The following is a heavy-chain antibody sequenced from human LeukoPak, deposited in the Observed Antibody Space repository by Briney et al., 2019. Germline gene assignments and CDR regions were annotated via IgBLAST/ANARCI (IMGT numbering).Heavy chain of an antibody. CDR1: GYTFTSYD. Sequence: GASVKVSCKASGYTFTSYDINWVRQAPGQGLEWMGWINPNSGGTNYAQKFQGWVTMTRDTSISTAYMELSRLRSDDTAVYYCARALEQQLAHDAFDIWGQGTMVTVSS. V-gene: IGHV1-2*04. D-gene: IGHD6-13*01. J-gene: IGHJ3*02. CDR3: ARALEQQLAHDAFDI. CDR2: INPNSGGT.